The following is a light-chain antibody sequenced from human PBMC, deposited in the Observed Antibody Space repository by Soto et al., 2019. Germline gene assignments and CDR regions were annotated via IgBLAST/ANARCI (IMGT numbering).Light chain of an antibody. V-gene: IGLV2-14*01. J-gene: IGLJ3*02. CDR3: NSYTNTDTFWV. CDR2: EVS. CDR1: SSDVGGYNH. Sequence: QSALTQPASVSGSPGQSITISCTGTSSDVGGYNHASWYQQHSGKVPKVIIYEVSNRPSGVSDRFSGSKSGNTASLTISGLQPEYEADYYCNSYTNTDTFWVFGGGTQLTVL.